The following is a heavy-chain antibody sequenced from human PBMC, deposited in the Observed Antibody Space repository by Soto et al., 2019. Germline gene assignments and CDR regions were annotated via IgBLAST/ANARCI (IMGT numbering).Heavy chain of an antibody. CDR3: AQGDEDYYYHMDV. J-gene: IGHJ6*03. V-gene: IGHV3-30*18. D-gene: IGHD2-21*02. CDR2: ISYDGSNK. CDR1: GFTFSSYG. Sequence: PGGSLRLSCSASGFTFSSYGMHWVRQAPGKGLEWMAVISYDGSNKYYADSVRGRFTISRDNSKNTLYLQMNSLRAEDTAVYYCAQGDEDYYYHMDVWGKGTTVTVSS.